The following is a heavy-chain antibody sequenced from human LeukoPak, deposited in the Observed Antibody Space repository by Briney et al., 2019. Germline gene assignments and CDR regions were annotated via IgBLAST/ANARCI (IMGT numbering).Heavy chain of an antibody. D-gene: IGHD1-26*01. CDR3: ARDWEPEAGAIDY. V-gene: IGHV3-23*01. J-gene: IGHJ4*02. Sequence: GGSLRLSCAASGFTLNNYAMSWVRQAPGKGLEWVTSIRSDASKAYYADSVKGRLTISRDNSKNTLYLQMNSLTAEDTALYYCARDWEPEAGAIDYWGQGTLATVSS. CDR1: GFTLNNYA. CDR2: IRSDASKA.